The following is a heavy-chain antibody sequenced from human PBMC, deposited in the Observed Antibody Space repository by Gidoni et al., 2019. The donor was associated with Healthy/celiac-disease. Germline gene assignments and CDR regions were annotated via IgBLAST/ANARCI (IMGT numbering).Heavy chain of an antibody. D-gene: IGHD3-22*01. V-gene: IGHV4-31*03. J-gene: IGHJ4*02. Sequence: QVQLQESGPGLVKPSQTLSLTCTVSGGSISSGGYYWRWIRQHPGKGLEWIGYIYYSGSTYYNPSLKSRVTISVDTSKNQFSLKLSSVTAADTAVYYCASGGGEYYDSSELNFDYWGQGTLVTVSS. CDR3: ASGGGEYYDSSELNFDY. CDR1: GGSISSGGYY. CDR2: IYYSGST.